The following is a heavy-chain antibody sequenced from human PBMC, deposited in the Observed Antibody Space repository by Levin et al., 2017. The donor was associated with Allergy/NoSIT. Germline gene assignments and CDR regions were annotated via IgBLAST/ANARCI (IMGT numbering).Heavy chain of an antibody. CDR2: IKQDGSEK. Sequence: ETLSLTCAASGFTFSSYWMSWVRQAPGKGLGWVANIKQDGSEKYYVDSVKGRFTISRDNAKNSLYLQMNSLRAEDTAVYYCARDYGDYFDYWGQGTLVTVSS. D-gene: IGHD4-17*01. CDR3: ARDYGDYFDY. CDR1: GFTFSSYW. V-gene: IGHV3-7*01. J-gene: IGHJ4*02.